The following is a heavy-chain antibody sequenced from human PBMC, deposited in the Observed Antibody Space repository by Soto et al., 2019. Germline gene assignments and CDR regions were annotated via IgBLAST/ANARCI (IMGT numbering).Heavy chain of an antibody. CDR2: IDPSDSYT. V-gene: IGHV5-10-1*01. CDR3: ASNGDVGNY. D-gene: IGHD4-17*01. Sequence: PGESLKISCNGSGYSFTSYCISLVRQMPGKGLEWMGRIDPSDSYTNYSPSFQGHVTISADKSISTAYLQWSSLKASDTAMYYCASNGDVGNYWGQGTLVTVSS. J-gene: IGHJ4*02. CDR1: GYSFTSYC.